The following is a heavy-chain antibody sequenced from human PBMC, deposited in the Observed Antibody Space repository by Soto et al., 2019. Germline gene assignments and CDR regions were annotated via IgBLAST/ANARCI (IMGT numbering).Heavy chain of an antibody. Sequence: WGSLRLSCAASGFTFSSYGMHWVRQAPGKGLEWVAVIWYDGSNKYYADSVKGRFTISRDNSKNTLYLQMNSLRAEDTAVYYCARPLTKYYYYGMDVWGQGTTVTVSS. CDR2: IWYDGSNK. J-gene: IGHJ6*02. V-gene: IGHV3-33*01. CDR1: GFTFSSYG. D-gene: IGHD1-1*01. CDR3: ARPLTKYYYYGMDV.